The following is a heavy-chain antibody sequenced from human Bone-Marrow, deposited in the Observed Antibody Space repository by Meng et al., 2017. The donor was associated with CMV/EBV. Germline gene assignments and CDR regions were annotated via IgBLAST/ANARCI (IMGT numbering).Heavy chain of an antibody. CDR3: AKGEWELQTFDY. Sequence: GESLKISCAASGFTFSSYAMHWVRQAPGKGLEWVAVISYDGSNKYYADSVKGRFTISRDNAKNSLYLQMNSLRAEDTAMYYCAKGEWELQTFDYWGQGTLVTVSS. V-gene: IGHV3-30-3*01. CDR1: GFTFSSYA. D-gene: IGHD1-26*01. J-gene: IGHJ4*02. CDR2: ISYDGSNK.